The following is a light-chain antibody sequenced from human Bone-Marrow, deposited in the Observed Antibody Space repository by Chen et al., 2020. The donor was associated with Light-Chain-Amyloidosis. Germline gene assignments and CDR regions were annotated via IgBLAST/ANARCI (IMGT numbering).Light chain of an antibody. CDR2: EVS. CDR3: CSFAGSKNLWV. V-gene: IGLV2-23*02. J-gene: IGLJ3*02. CDR1: SSDFGSYKF. Sequence: QSALTQPASMSGSPGQSITISCTATSSDFGSYKFVSWYQYHPGKAPKLMIYEVSKRPSGVSNRFAGSKSGNTASLTISGLHSEDEADYYCCSFAGSKNLWVFGGGTRLTV.